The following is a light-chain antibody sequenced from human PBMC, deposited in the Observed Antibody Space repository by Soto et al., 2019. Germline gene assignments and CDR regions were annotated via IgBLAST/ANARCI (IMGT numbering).Light chain of an antibody. CDR2: GAS. CDR3: QQYGSSIT. V-gene: IGKV3-20*01. CDR1: QSVSTY. J-gene: IGKJ5*01. Sequence: ETVLTQSPATLSLSPGESATLSFRASQSVSTYLAWYQQKPGQAPRLLIYGASSRATGIPDRFSGSGSGTDFTLTINRLEPEDFAVYYCQQYGSSITFGQGTRLEIK.